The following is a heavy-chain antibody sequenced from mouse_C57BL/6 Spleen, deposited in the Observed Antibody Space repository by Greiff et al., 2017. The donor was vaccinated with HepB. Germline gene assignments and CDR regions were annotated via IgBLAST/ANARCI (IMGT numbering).Heavy chain of an antibody. J-gene: IGHJ2*01. CDR1: GFTFSDYG. Sequence: EVQVVESGGGLVKPGGSLKLSCAASGFTFSDYGMHWVRQAPEKGLEWVAYISSGSSTIYYADTVKGRFTISRDNAKNTLFLQMTSLRSEDTAMYYCARAVLPYFDYWGQGTTLTVSS. CDR2: ISSGSSTI. V-gene: IGHV5-17*01. CDR3: ARAVLPYFDY.